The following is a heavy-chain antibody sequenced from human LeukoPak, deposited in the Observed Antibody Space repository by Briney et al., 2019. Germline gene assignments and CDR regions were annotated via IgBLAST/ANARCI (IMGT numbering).Heavy chain of an antibody. CDR2: IYYNGNT. J-gene: IGHJ4*02. CDR1: GGSISSGGYY. CDR3: ARVRCSSTYTDY. V-gene: IGHV4-31*03. D-gene: IGHD6-6*01. Sequence: SETLSLTCTVSGGSISSGGYYWSWIRQHPGKGLEWIGYIYYNGNTYYSPSLKSRVTISVDTSKNQFSLKLSSVTAADTAVYYCARVRCSSTYTDYWGQGTLVTVSS.